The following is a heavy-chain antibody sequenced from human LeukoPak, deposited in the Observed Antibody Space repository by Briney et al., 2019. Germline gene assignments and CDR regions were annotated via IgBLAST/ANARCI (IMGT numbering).Heavy chain of an antibody. CDR3: AREGDTSGYGMDV. CDR2: ISSGGST. J-gene: IGHJ6*02. D-gene: IGHD2-21*02. CDR1: GFTVSSNY. Sequence: GGSLRLSCAASGFTVSSNYMSWVRRASGKGLQWVSVISSGGSTHYADSAKGRFTISRDNSKNTLYLQMNSLTAEDTGVYYCAREGDTSGYGMDVWGQGTTVTVSS. V-gene: IGHV3-66*01.